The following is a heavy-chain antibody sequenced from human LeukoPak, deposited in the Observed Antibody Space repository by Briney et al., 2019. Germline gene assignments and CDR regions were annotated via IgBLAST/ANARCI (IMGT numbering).Heavy chain of an antibody. Sequence: SETLSLTCTVSGGSISSGDYYWSWIRQPPGKGLEWIGYIYYSGSTNYNPSLKSRVTKSVDTSKNQFSLKLSSVTAADTAVYYCARGIRGYNWFDPWGQGTLVTVSS. D-gene: IGHD2-15*01. V-gene: IGHV4-61*08. J-gene: IGHJ5*02. CDR1: GGSISSGDYY. CDR2: IYYSGST. CDR3: ARGIRGYNWFDP.